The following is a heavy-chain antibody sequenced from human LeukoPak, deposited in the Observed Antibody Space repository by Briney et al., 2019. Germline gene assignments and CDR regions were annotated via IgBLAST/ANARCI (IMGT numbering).Heavy chain of an antibody. V-gene: IGHV4-4*07. CDR3: ASMRNRVLVDY. CDR2: IYSSGST. J-gene: IGHJ4*02. D-gene: IGHD1-14*01. CDR1: GASISSDY. Sequence: PSETLSLTCTVSGASISSDYWNWIRQPAGKGLEWIGRIYSSGSTNYNPSLKRRVTMSLVPSMNQLSLKLSSVTDADTAVYYCASMRNRVLVDYWGQGTLVPVSS.